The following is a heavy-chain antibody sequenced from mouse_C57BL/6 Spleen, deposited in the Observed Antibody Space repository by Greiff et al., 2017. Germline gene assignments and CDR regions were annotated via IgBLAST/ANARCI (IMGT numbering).Heavy chain of an antibody. J-gene: IGHJ2*01. V-gene: IGHV5-9*01. D-gene: IGHD1-1*01. CDR1: GFTFSSYT. CDR2: ISGGGGNT. CDR3: ARHLITTVYYFDY. Sequence: EVHLVESGGGLVKPGGSLKLSCAASGFTFSSYTMSWVRQTPEKRLEWVATISGGGGNTYYPDSVKGRFTISRDNAKNTLYLQMSSLRSEDTALYYCARHLITTVYYFDYWGQGTTLTVSS.